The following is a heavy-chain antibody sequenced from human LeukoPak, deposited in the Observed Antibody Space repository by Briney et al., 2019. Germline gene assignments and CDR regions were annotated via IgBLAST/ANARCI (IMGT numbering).Heavy chain of an antibody. D-gene: IGHD3-22*01. V-gene: IGHV3-33*01. CDR2: IWYDGSER. Sequence: GGSLRLSCAASGFTFSTYGMHWVRQAPGKGLEWVAVIWYDGSERYHADSVKGRFTISRDNSNNTLFLQMNSLRVEDTAVYYCARVGQFDNSGSLPFDYWGQGTLVTVSS. CDR3: ARVGQFDNSGSLPFDY. J-gene: IGHJ4*02. CDR1: GFTFSTYG.